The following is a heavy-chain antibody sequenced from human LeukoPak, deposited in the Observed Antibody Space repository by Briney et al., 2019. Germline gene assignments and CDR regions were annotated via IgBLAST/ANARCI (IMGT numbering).Heavy chain of an antibody. CDR1: GGSISSDY. J-gene: IGHJ5*02. D-gene: IGHD2-15*01. V-gene: IGHV4-4*08. CDR3: ARRATARGPVDKGLDH. CDR2: IYSSGST. Sequence: KASEALSLTCSVPGGSISSDYWRWIRQPPGMVLELIGYIYSSGSTNYNNSHKSRITISVDTSKNHFSLNLRSVTAADTAVYYCARRATARGPVDKGLDHWGQGTLVTVSS.